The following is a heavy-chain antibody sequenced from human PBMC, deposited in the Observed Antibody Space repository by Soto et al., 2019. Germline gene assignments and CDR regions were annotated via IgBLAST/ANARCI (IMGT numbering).Heavy chain of an antibody. V-gene: IGHV1-3*04. J-gene: IGHJ5*02. CDR1: RYSFPTYA. D-gene: IGHD3-16*01. CDR3: ASGRGSMFDP. CDR2: INTVNGNT. Sequence: QVQLVQSGAEVKKPGASVKVSCKASRYSFPTYAIHWVRQAPGQRLQWMGWINTVNGNTHYSQKFQGRVTITRDSSASTVYMELSSLKSEDTAFYYGASGRGSMFDPWGQGTLVTVSS.